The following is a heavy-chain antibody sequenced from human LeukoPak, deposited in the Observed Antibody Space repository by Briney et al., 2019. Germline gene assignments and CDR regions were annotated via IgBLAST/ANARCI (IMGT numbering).Heavy chain of an antibody. CDR2: IIPILGIA. CDR3: ARELYGDYVFSY. D-gene: IGHD4-17*01. CDR1: GGTFSSYA. J-gene: IGHJ4*02. Sequence: SVKVSCKASGGTFSSYAISWVRQAPGQGLEWMGRIIPILGIANYAQKFQGRVTITADKSTSTAYMEPSSLRSEDTAVYYCARELYGDYVFSYWGQGTLVTVSS. V-gene: IGHV1-69*04.